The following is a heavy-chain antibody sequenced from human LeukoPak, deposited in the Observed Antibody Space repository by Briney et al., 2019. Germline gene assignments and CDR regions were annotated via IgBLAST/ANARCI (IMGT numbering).Heavy chain of an antibody. CDR1: GGSISSSSYY. CDR3: ARVLTGYYNLYGMDV. CDR2: IYYSGST. Sequence: PSETLSLTCTVSGGSISSSSYYWGWIRQPPGKGLEWIGSIYYSGSTYYNPSLKSRVTISVDTSKNQFSLKLSSVTAADAAVYYCARVLTGYYNLYGMDVWGQGTTVTVSS. D-gene: IGHD3-9*01. J-gene: IGHJ6*02. V-gene: IGHV4-39*07.